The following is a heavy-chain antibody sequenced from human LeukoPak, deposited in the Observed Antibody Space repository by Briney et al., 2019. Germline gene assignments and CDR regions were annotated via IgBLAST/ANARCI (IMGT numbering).Heavy chain of an antibody. CDR3: AKDSGIAVAGVVYYYYYYMDV. CDR1: GFTFSNYA. Sequence: GGSLRLSCAASGFTFSNYAMSWVRQAPGKGLEWVSAISGSGGSTYYADSVKGRFTISRDNSKNTLYLQMNSLRAEDTAVYYCAKDSGIAVAGVVYYYYYYMDVWGKGTTVTVSS. D-gene: IGHD6-19*01. CDR2: ISGSGGST. V-gene: IGHV3-23*01. J-gene: IGHJ6*03.